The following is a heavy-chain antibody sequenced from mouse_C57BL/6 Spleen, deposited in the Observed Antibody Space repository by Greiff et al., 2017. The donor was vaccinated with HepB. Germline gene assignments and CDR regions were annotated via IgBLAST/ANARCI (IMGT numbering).Heavy chain of an antibody. Sequence: EVKLMESGGGLVQPGGSLSLSCAASGFTFTDYYMSWVRQPPGKALEWLGFIRNKANGYTTEYSASVKGRFTISRDNSQSILYLQMNALRAEDSATYYCARSHLGYWYFDVWGTGTTVTVSS. CDR2: IRNKANGYTT. J-gene: IGHJ1*03. CDR1: GFTFTDYY. CDR3: ARSHLGYWYFDV. V-gene: IGHV7-3*01.